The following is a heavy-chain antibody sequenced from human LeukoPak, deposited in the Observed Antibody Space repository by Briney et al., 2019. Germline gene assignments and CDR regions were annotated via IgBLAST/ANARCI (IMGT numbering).Heavy chain of an antibody. Sequence: ASVKVSCKTSGYTFTNYGINWVRQAPGQGLEWMGWINPNSGGTNYAQKFQGRVTMTRDTSISTAYMELSRLRSDDTAVYYCARASSGWYLESAFDIWGQGTMVTVSS. CDR2: INPNSGGT. V-gene: IGHV1-2*02. CDR3: ARASSGWYLESAFDI. J-gene: IGHJ3*02. CDR1: GYTFTNYG. D-gene: IGHD6-19*01.